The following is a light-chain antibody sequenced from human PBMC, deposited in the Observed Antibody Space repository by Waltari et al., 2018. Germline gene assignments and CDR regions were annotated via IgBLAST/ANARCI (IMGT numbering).Light chain of an antibody. Sequence: DIQLTQSPSTLSASVGDSVTITCRASQTIDRWLAWYQQKPGKVPKLLIYKTSILESGVQSRFSGGGSGTEFTLTIASLQPDDFATYYCQHYDAYSATFGRGTKLEIK. CDR2: KTS. CDR3: QHYDAYSAT. CDR1: QTIDRW. J-gene: IGKJ4*02. V-gene: IGKV1-5*03.